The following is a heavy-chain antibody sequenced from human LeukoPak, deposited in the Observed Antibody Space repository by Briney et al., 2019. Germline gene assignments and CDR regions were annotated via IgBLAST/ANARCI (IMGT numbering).Heavy chain of an antibody. V-gene: IGHV4-59*01. CDR3: ARFDSSGYFDGDAFDI. CDR2: IYYSGST. CDR1: GGSISSYY. J-gene: IGHJ3*02. D-gene: IGHD3-22*01. Sequence: PSETLSLTCTVSGGSISSYYWSWIRQPPGKGLEWIGYIYYSGSTNYNPSLKSRVTISVDTSKNQFSLKLSSVTAADTAVYYCARFDSSGYFDGDAFDIWGQGTMVTVSS.